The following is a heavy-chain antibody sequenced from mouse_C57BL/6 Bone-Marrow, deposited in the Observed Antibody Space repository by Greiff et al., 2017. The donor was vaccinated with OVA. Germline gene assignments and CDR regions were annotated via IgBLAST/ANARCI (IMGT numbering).Heavy chain of an antibody. V-gene: IGHV5-6*01. J-gene: IGHJ2*01. CDR1: GFTFSSYG. CDR3: ARHGAPTGKGVYFDD. Sequence: EVHLVESGGDLVKPGGSLKLSCAASGFTFSSYGMSWVRQTPDKRLEWVATISSGGSYTYYPDSVKGRFTISRDNAKNTLYLQMSSPKSEDTAMYYCARHGAPTGKGVYFDDWGQGTTLTVSS. D-gene: IGHD4-1*02. CDR2: ISSGGSYT.